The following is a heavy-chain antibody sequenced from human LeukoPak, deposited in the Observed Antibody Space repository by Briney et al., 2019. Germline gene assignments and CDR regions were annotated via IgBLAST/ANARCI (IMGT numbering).Heavy chain of an antibody. CDR3: ARESGAITGTEGFDY. J-gene: IGHJ4*02. Sequence: GGSVRLSCAASGFTFSSYSMNWVRQAPGKGLEWVSYISSSSSTIYYADSVKGRFTISRDNAKNSLYLQMNSLRAEDTAVYYCARESGAITGTEGFDYWGQGTLVTVSS. V-gene: IGHV3-48*01. CDR2: ISSSSSTI. D-gene: IGHD1-20*01. CDR1: GFTFSSYS.